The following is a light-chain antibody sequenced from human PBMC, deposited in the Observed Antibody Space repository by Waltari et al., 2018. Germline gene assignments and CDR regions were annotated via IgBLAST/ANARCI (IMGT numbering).Light chain of an antibody. V-gene: IGKV3-15*01. CDR1: QSVSSN. Sequence: EIVMTQSPATLSVSPGERATLSCRASQSVSSNLAWYQQKPGQAPRFLIYGASTRATGIPARFSGSGSETEFTLTISSLQSEDFAVYSCQQYNNWPGTFGQGTKVEIK. CDR2: GAS. CDR3: QQYNNWPGT. J-gene: IGKJ1*01.